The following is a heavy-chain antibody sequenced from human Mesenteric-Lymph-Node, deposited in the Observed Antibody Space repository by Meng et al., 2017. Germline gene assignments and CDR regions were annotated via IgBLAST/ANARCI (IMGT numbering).Heavy chain of an antibody. CDR1: VGSITSTSSY. D-gene: IGHD6-6*01. Sequence: GSLRLSCIVSVGSITSTSSYWGWVRQPPGQGLEWIGSIYYGGSTYYNPSLQSRVTISVDTSNNQFSLKLSSVTAADTAVYYCARGQLVRPYYYYYGMDVWGQGTTVTVS. CDR3: ARGQLVRPYYYYYGMDV. J-gene: IGHJ6*02. CDR2: IYYGGST. V-gene: IGHV4-39*07.